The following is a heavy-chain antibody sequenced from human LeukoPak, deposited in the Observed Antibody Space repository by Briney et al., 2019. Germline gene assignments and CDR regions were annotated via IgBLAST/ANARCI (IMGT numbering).Heavy chain of an antibody. CDR2: IYYSGST. CDR1: GFTFSSYS. D-gene: IGHD6-13*01. CDR3: ASSYSSSWYGFDPMFDP. V-gene: IGHV4-39*07. J-gene: IGHJ5*02. Sequence: GSLRLSCAASGFTFSSYSMNWVRQAPGKGLEWIGSIYYSGSTYYNPSLKSRVTISVDTSKNQFSLKLSSVTAADTAVYYCASSYSSSWYGFDPMFDPWGQGTLVTVSS.